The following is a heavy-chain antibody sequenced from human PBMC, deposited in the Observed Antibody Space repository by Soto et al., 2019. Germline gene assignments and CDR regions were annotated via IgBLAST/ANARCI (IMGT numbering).Heavy chain of an antibody. J-gene: IGHJ4*01. D-gene: IGHD3-16*02. CDR3: AKALMITFGGVIVKLNDYDFDY. Sequence: GGSLRLSCAASGFTFSSYAMSWVRQAPGKGLEWVSAISGSGGSTYYADSVKGRFTISRDNSKNMLYLQMNSLRAEDTAVYYCAKALMITFGGVIVKLNDYDFDYWGHGTLVTVSS. CDR1: GFTFSSYA. CDR2: ISGSGGST. V-gene: IGHV3-23*01.